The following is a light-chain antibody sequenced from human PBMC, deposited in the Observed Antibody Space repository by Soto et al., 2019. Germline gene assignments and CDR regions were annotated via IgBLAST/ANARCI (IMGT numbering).Light chain of an antibody. J-gene: IGLJ2*01. CDR2: DVN. CDR1: SSDVGRHNY. V-gene: IGLV2-14*01. Sequence: QSALTQPASVSGSPGQSLTISCTGTSSDVGRHNYVSWYQQHPGKAPKLMIYDVNNRPSGVSNRFSGSKSGNTASLTISGLQAEDEADYYCSSYTGSTFVLFGGGTQLTVL. CDR3: SSYTGSTFVL.